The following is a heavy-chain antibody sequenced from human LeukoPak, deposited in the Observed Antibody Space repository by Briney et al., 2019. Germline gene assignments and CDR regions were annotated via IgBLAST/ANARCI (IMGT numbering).Heavy chain of an antibody. D-gene: IGHD6-19*01. CDR1: GGSISSYY. CDR2: IFFTGNT. CDR3: ARHGGVAAFGY. J-gene: IGHJ4*02. Sequence: SETLSLTCTVSGGSISSYYWSWIRQSPGEGLEWIGYIFFTGNTNYNPSLKSRLTISIDTSKNQFSLHLSSVTAADTAVYYCARHGGVAAFGYWGQGTLVTVSS. V-gene: IGHV4-59*08.